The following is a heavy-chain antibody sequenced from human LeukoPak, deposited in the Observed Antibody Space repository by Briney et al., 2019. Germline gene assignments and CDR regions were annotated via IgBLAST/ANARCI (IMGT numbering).Heavy chain of an antibody. Sequence: SETLSLTCTVSGGSISSYYWSWIRQPPGKGLEWIGYIYYSGSTNYNPSLKSRVTISVDTSKNQFSLKVTSVTAADTAVYYCARCLRITLFPYWFDPWGQGTLVTVSS. CDR2: IYYSGST. CDR3: ARCLRITLFPYWFDP. J-gene: IGHJ5*02. D-gene: IGHD3-10*02. V-gene: IGHV4-59*08. CDR1: GGSISSYY.